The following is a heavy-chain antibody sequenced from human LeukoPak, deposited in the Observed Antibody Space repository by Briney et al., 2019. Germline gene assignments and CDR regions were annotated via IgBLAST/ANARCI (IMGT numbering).Heavy chain of an antibody. Sequence: ASVKVSCKASGYTFTSYDINWVRQATGQGLEWMGWINPNSGNTGYAQKFQGRVTITRNTSISTAYMELSSLRSEDTAVYYCARQYSSGWYGGSNWFDPWGQGTLVTVSS. CDR3: ARQYSSGWYGGSNWFDP. CDR1: GYTFTSYD. V-gene: IGHV1-8*03. D-gene: IGHD6-19*01. J-gene: IGHJ5*02. CDR2: INPNSGNT.